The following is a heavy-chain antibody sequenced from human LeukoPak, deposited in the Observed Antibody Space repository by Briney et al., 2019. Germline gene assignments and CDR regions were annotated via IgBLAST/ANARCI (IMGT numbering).Heavy chain of an antibody. Sequence: PSETLSLTCSASGVSISSSSLYRGWIRQTPGKGLEWIGTVYYTGATYYNPSLESRVTISVDTSKEQFYLRLSSLTAEDTAVYYCAREWSTTPPYFYYLDVWGKGTSVTVSS. D-gene: IGHD2/OR15-2a*01. CDR3: AREWSTTPPYFYYLDV. CDR2: VYYTGAT. CDR1: GVSISSSSLY. V-gene: IGHV4-39*07. J-gene: IGHJ6*03.